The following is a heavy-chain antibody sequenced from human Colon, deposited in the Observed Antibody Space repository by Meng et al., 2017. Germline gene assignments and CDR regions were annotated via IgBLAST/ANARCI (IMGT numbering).Heavy chain of an antibody. D-gene: IGHD3-3*01. CDR3: ANRFV. CDR1: GFTFSNYG. V-gene: IGHV3-33*06. J-gene: IGHJ4*02. Sequence: QVQVVESGGDVVQPGGSLRLSCAASGFTFSNYGMYWVRQAPGKGLEWVALIWYDGSYTYHVDSVKGRFTISRDNSKNTIYLQMNSLRAEDTAVYFCANRFVWGLGTLVTVSS. CDR2: IWYDGSYT.